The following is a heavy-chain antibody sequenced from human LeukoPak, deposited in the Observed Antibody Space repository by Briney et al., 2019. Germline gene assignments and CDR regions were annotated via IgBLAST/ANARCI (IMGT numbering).Heavy chain of an antibody. D-gene: IGHD2-2*01. CDR2: INHSGST. CDR3: ARPLHRSSTTCYDWFDP. V-gene: IGHV4-34*01. CDR1: GGSFSGYY. Sequence: SETLSLTCAVFGGSFSGYYWSWIRQPPGKGLEWIGEINHSGSTNYNPSLKSRVTISIDTSKNQFSLKLSSVTAADTAIYYCARPLHRSSTTCYDWFDPWGQGTLVTVSS. J-gene: IGHJ5*02.